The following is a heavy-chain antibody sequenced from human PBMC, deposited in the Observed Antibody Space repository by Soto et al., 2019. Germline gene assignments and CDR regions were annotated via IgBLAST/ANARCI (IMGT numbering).Heavy chain of an antibody. CDR3: ARHRRITIFGVVIPYYYMDV. J-gene: IGHJ6*03. Sequence: GESLKISCKGSGYSFTSYWIGWVRQMPGKGLEWMGIIYPGDSDTRYSPSFQGQVTISADKSISTAYLQWSSLKALDTAMYYCARHRRITIFGVVIPYYYMDVWGKGTTVTVSS. V-gene: IGHV5-51*01. D-gene: IGHD3-3*01. CDR1: GYSFTSYW. CDR2: IYPGDSDT.